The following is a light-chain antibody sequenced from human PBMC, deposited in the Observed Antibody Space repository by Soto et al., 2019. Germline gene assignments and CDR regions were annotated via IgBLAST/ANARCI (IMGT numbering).Light chain of an antibody. J-gene: IGKJ4*01. CDR2: WAS. CDR3: QQYYRTPLT. Sequence: DIVMTQSPDSLAVSLGERATVNCESSQSVLYRSNNKNYLAWYQQKPGQPPKLLIYWASTRESGVPDRFSGSGSGTDFTLTISSLQAEDVAVYYCQQYYRTPLTFGGGTKVEIK. V-gene: IGKV4-1*01. CDR1: QSVLYRSNNKNY.